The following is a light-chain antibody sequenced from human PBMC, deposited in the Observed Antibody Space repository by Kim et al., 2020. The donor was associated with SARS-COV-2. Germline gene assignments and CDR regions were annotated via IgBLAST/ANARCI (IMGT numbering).Light chain of an antibody. Sequence: ALVTTVRITSPGDSLRTYYAAWYQQRPGQAPTLVIYGENFRPSGIPDRFSVSRLGNTASLAITWAQAEDEADYYCNSRDTNGNHVFGTGTKVTVL. J-gene: IGLJ1*01. CDR3: NSRDTNGNHV. CDR2: GEN. V-gene: IGLV3-19*01. CDR1: SLRTYY.